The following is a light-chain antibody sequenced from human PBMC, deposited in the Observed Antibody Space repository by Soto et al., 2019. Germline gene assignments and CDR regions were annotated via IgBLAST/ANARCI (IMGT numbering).Light chain of an antibody. J-gene: IGLJ2*01. CDR2: GDS. CDR3: QAYDTSLSRVV. CDR1: SSNIGIPYA. V-gene: IGLV1-40*01. Sequence: QSVLTQPPSVSGAPGQRVTISCTGSSSNIGIPYAVHWYQQLPGTAPKLLIYGDSNRPSGVPDRFSGSKSGTSASLAITGLQAEDDADYYCQAYDTSLSRVVLVVRTKLTLL.